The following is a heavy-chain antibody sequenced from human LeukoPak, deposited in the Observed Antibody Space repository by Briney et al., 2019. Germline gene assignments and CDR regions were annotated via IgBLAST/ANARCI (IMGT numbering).Heavy chain of an antibody. D-gene: IGHD2-2*03. Sequence: GGSLRLSCAASGFTFSTYTMSWVRQAPGKGLEWVSAINTGGGTSSADSVKGRFAISRDNSESTLYLQMSSLRAEDTAVYYCARGLDNVTWGPFDIWGQGTVVTVSS. V-gene: IGHV3-23*01. J-gene: IGHJ3*02. CDR3: ARGLDNVTWGPFDI. CDR1: GFTFSTYT. CDR2: INTGGGT.